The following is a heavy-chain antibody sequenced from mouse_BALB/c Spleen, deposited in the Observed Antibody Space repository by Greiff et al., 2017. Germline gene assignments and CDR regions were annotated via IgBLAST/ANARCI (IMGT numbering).Heavy chain of an antibody. CDR2: IYPGSGST. CDR1: GYTFTSYW. Sequence: LQQPGSELVRPGASVKLSCKASGYTFTSYWMHWVKQRPGQGLEWIGNIYPGSGSTNYDEKSKSKATLTVDTSSSTAYMQLSSLTSEDSAVYYCTRSGYYGSKAMDYWGQGTSVTVSS. V-gene: IGHV1S22*01. D-gene: IGHD1-1*01. J-gene: IGHJ4*01. CDR3: TRSGYYGSKAMDY.